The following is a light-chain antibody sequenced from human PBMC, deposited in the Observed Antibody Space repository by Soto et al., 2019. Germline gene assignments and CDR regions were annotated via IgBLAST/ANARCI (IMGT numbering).Light chain of an antibody. CDR2: KAS. Sequence: DIQMTQSPSTLSGSVGDRVTITCRASQTISSWLAGYQQKPGKAPKLLIYKASTLKSGVPSRFSGSGSGTDFTLTINGLQPEDFATYYCQQAASFPITFGQGTRLEIK. J-gene: IGKJ5*01. CDR1: QTISSW. CDR3: QQAASFPIT. V-gene: IGKV1-5*03.